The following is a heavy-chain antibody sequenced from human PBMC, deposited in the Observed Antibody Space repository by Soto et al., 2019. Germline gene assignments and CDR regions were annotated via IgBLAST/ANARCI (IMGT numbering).Heavy chain of an antibody. CDR3: ARHILTGYPKPYYYGMDV. CDR1: GYSFTSYW. J-gene: IGHJ6*02. V-gene: IGHV5-51*01. CDR2: IYPGDSDT. Sequence: AGESLKISCKGSGYSFTSYWIGWVRQMPGKGLEWMGIIYPGDSDTRYSPSFQGQVTISADKSISTAYLQWSSLKASDTAMYYCARHILTGYPKPYYYGMDVWGQGTTVTVSS. D-gene: IGHD3-9*01.